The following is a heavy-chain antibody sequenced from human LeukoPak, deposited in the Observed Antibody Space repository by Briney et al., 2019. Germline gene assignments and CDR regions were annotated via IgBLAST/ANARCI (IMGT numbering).Heavy chain of an antibody. V-gene: IGHV3-7*01. CDR3: TRDTGGSGSYPDY. Sequence: GGSLSRSCAASGFTFSSYWMTWVRQTPGKGLEWVANIKQDGSERYFWDSVRDRFTISRDNAKNSLSLQMNSLRAEDTGVYYCTRDTGGSGSYPDYWGQGTLVSVSS. J-gene: IGHJ4*02. CDR2: IKQDGSER. D-gene: IGHD1-26*01. CDR1: GFTFSSYW.